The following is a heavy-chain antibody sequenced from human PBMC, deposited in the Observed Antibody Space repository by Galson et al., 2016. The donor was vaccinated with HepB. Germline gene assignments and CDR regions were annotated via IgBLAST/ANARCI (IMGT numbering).Heavy chain of an antibody. J-gene: IGHJ4*02. D-gene: IGHD6-13*01. V-gene: IGHV3-7*03. Sequence: SLRLSCAVSGLTFSDYWMTWVRQAPGKGLEWVANINQDGSDKSYVDSMKGRFTISRDNAKNSLYLQMNILRAEDTAVYYFSSIFRYSSSQHPGYWGQGTLVTVSS. CDR3: SSIFRYSSSQHPGY. CDR2: INQDGSDK. CDR1: GLTFSDYW.